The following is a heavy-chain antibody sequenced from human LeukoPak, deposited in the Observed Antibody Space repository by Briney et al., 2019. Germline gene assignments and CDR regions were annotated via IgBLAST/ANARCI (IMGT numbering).Heavy chain of an antibody. CDR2: IYNSGNT. Sequence: TGGSLRLSCAISGMTVSTTYMTWVRQPPGKGLEWVSVIYNSGNTYYADSVKGRFTISRDNSKNMVYLQMNSLRADDTAVYYCVRAGASGRSGRPVPGAFDVWGQGTLVTVSA. CDR1: GMTVSTTY. CDR3: VRAGASGRSGRPVPGAFDV. D-gene: IGHD3-10*01. V-gene: IGHV3-53*01. J-gene: IGHJ3*01.